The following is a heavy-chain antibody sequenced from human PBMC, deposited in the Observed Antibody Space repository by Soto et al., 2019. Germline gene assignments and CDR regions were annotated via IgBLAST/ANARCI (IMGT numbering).Heavy chain of an antibody. CDR2: IIPIFGTA. J-gene: IGHJ4*02. CDR3: LTYYLASSGYLQLYY. CDR1: GGTFSSYA. D-gene: IGHD3-22*01. V-gene: IGHV1-69*12. Sequence: QVQLVQSGAEVKKPGSSVKVSCKASGGTFSSYAISWVRQAPGQGLEWMGGIIPIFGTANYAQKFQGRVTITADESTSTAHMELSSLRSQDTALYFCLTYYLASSGYLQLYYWGQGHLVTVSS.